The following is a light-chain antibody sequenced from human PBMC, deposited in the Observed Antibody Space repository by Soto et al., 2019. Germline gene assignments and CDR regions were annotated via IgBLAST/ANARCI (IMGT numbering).Light chain of an antibody. Sequence: DIVMTQSPDSLAVSLGERATINCKSSQSVLFSSNNNNYLAWYQQKPGQPPKLLIYWASTRESGVPERFRGSGSGTDFTLTISSLQAEDVAVYYCQQYYSALPYTFGQGTKLEIK. CDR1: QSVLFSSNNNNY. CDR2: WAS. CDR3: QQYYSALPYT. J-gene: IGKJ2*01. V-gene: IGKV4-1*01.